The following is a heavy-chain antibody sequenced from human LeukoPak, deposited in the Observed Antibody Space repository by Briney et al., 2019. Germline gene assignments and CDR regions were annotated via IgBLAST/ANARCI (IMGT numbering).Heavy chain of an antibody. Sequence: GGSLRLSCAASGFPLRSNWMHWVRHAPGKGLVWVSRIKSDGSETIYADSVKGRFTISRDNAKNTLYLQMNSLRAEDTAVYYCARTDNLDYWGQGTLVTVSS. D-gene: IGHD5-24*01. J-gene: IGHJ4*02. CDR1: GFPLRSNW. CDR3: ARTDNLDY. CDR2: IKSDGSET. V-gene: IGHV3-74*01.